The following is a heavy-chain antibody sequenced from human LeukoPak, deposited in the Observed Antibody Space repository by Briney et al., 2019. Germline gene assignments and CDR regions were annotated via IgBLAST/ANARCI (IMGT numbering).Heavy chain of an antibody. CDR2: IYYSGST. J-gene: IGHJ4*02. V-gene: IGHV4-59*01. D-gene: IGHD2-2*01. Sequence: SETLSLTCTVSGGSISSYYWSWLRQPPGKGLEWIGYIYYSGSTNYNPSLKSRVTISVDTSKSQFSLKLSSVTAADTAVYYCARRAGGTSHSYFDYWGQGTLVTVSS. CDR3: ARRAGGTSHSYFDY. CDR1: GGSISSYY.